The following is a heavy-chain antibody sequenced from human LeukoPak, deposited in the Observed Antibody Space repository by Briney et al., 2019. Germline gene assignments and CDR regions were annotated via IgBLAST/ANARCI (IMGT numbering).Heavy chain of an antibody. D-gene: IGHD1-26*01. CDR2: IIPIFGTA. CDR1: GGTFSSYA. J-gene: IGHJ6*03. V-gene: IGHV1-69*13. Sequence: ASVKVSCKASGGTFSSYAISWVRQAPGQGLEWMGGIIPIFGTANYAQRFQGRVTITADESTSTAYMELSSLRSEDTAVYYCARMPREYGSYYDDYYYMDVWGKGTTVTVSS. CDR3: ARMPREYGSYYDDYYYMDV.